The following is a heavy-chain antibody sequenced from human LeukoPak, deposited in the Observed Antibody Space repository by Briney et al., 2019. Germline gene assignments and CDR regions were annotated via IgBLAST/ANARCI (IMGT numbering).Heavy chain of an antibody. CDR1: GFTFSSYA. Sequence: GGSLRLSCAASGFTFSSYAMSWVRQAPGKGLEWVSAISGSGGSTYYADSVKGRFTISRDNSKNTLYLQMNSLRAEDTAVYYCAKDFYYYDSSGYYPRYYYYYMDVWGKGTTVTVSS. CDR3: AKDFYYYDSSGYYPRYYYYYMDV. J-gene: IGHJ6*03. D-gene: IGHD3-22*01. V-gene: IGHV3-23*01. CDR2: ISGSGGST.